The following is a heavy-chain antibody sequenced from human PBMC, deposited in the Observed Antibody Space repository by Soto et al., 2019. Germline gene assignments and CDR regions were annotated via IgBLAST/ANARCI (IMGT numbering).Heavy chain of an antibody. V-gene: IGHV6-1*01. J-gene: IGHJ6*03. CDR1: GDSFSSNSAA. CDR3: ARGSMVRGVIGYYYYYMDV. CDR2: TYYRSKWYN. Sequence: SQTLSLTCAISGDSFSSNSAAWNWIRQSPSRGPEWLGRTYYRSKWYNDYAVSVKGRITINPDTSKNQFSLQLNSVTPEDTAVYYCARGSMVRGVIGYYYYYMDVWGKGTTVTVSS. D-gene: IGHD3-10*01.